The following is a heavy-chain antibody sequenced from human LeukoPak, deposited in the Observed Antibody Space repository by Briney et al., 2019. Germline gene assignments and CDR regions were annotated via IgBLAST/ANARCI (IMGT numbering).Heavy chain of an antibody. J-gene: IGHJ4*02. V-gene: IGHV3-23*01. CDR1: GFTFGSYA. D-gene: IGHD5-12*01. Sequence: GGSLRLSCAASGFTFGSYAMSWVRQAPGRGLEWVSAISGSGGSTYYADSVKGRFTISRDNSKNTLYLQMNSLRAEDTAVYYCAKDLGYSGYGYDYWGQGTLVTVSS. CDR3: AKDLGYSGYGYDY. CDR2: ISGSGGST.